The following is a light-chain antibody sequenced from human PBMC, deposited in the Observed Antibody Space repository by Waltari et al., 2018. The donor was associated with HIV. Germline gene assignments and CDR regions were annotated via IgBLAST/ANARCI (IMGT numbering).Light chain of an antibody. CDR3: QQYNNWPWFP. CDR1: HSVASN. J-gene: IGKJ2*01. CDR2: GAS. Sequence: EIVMTQSPATLSVSPGRTATPSCRASHSVASNLACYQQKPGQTPRLLLYGASTRATGISPRFSVNGSGTDFDHTITSLQSEDVAVYYGQQYNNWPWFPFGHGTNLEI. V-gene: IGKV3-15*01.